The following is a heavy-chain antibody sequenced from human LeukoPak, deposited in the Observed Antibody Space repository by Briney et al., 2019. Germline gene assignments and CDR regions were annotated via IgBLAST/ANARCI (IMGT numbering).Heavy chain of an antibody. D-gene: IGHD5-18*01. Sequence: SETLSLTCTVSGYSISSGYYWGWIRQPPGKGLEWIGSIYHSGSTYYNPSLKSRVTISVDTSKNQFSLKLSSVTAADTAVYYCASLATVDTARDWGRGTLVTVSS. CDR1: GYSISSGYY. CDR3: ASLATVDTARD. CDR2: IYHSGST. V-gene: IGHV4-38-2*02. J-gene: IGHJ4*02.